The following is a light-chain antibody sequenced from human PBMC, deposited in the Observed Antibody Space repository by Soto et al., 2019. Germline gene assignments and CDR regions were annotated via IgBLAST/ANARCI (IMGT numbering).Light chain of an antibody. V-gene: IGLV1-40*01. J-gene: IGLJ1*01. Sequence: QSVLTQPPSVSGAPGQRVTISCTGSSSNIGTGYDVHWYQQLPGTAPKLLIYGNTNRPSGVPDRVSGSKSGTSASLAITGLQAEDDADYYCQSYDSSLSGYVFGTGTKVTVL. CDR3: QSYDSSLSGYV. CDR1: SSNIGTGYD. CDR2: GNT.